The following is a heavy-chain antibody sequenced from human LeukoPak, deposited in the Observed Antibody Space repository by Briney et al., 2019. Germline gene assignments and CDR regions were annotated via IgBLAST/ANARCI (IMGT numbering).Heavy chain of an antibody. CDR2: ISAYNGNT. CDR1: GYTFTIYG. Sequence: GASVKVSCKASGYTFTIYGISWVRQAPGQGLEWMGWISAYNGNTNYAQKLQGRVTMTTDTSTSTAYMELRSLRSDDTAVYYCARTHFVSSSGSYYFDYWGQGTLVTVSS. V-gene: IGHV1-18*01. D-gene: IGHD1-26*01. CDR3: ARTHFVSSSGSYYFDY. J-gene: IGHJ4*02.